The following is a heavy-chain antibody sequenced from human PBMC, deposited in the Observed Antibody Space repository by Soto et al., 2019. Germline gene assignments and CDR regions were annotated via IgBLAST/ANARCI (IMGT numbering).Heavy chain of an antibody. CDR1: GGSISSGDYY. J-gene: IGHJ4*02. V-gene: IGHV4-30-4*01. CDR3: ARSRYSGSYFFAY. Sequence: SETLSLTCTVSGGSISSGDYYWSWIRQPPGKGLEWIAYIHNSVSTHYNPSLKSRVTISVDTSKNQFSLKLSSVTAADTAVYYCARSRYSGSYFFAYWGQGILVTVSS. D-gene: IGHD1-26*01. CDR2: IHNSVST.